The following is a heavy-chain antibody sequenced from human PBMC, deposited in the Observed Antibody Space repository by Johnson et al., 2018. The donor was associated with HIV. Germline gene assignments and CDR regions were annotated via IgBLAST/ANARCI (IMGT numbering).Heavy chain of an antibody. D-gene: IGHD3-16*01. CDR1: GFTFSNAW. V-gene: IGHV3-15*01. Sequence: VQLVESGGGLVKPGGSLRLSCAASGFTFSNAWMSWVRQAPGKGLEWVGRIKSKTDGGTTDYAAPVKGRFTISRDDSKNTLYLQMNSLRAEDTAVYYCARDVQVCACDSWGQGTMVTVSS. CDR2: IKSKTDGGTT. J-gene: IGHJ3*02. CDR3: ARDVQVCACDS.